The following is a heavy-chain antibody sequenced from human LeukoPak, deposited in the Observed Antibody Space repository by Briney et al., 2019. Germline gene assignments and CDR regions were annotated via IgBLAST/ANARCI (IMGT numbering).Heavy chain of an antibody. CDR2: IYPGDSDT. V-gene: IGHV5-51*01. Sequence: GESLKISCKVSGYIFKNYWIGWVRQMPGKGLEWMGLIYPGDSDTRYSPSFQGQVTISADKSISTAYLQWSSLKASDTAMYYCARRRGAVATGESIGSFDIWGQGTMVTVSS. J-gene: IGHJ3*02. CDR1: GYIFKNYW. CDR3: ARRRGAVATGESIGSFDI. D-gene: IGHD7-27*01.